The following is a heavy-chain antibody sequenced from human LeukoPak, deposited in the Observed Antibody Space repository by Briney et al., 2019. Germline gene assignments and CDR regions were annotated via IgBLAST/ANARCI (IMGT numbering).Heavy chain of an antibody. CDR1: DDFITMYY. V-gene: IGHV4-59*01. CDR2: VDHTGST. D-gene: IGHD1-1*01. CDR3: ARGRVSSSTWYSTYYYYFYMDV. Sequence: ASETLSLTCSVSDDFITMYYWTWIRQPPGKGLEWIGYVDHTGSTNFNPSLNGRVSISRDTTNNLFSLRLRSVTAADTAVYFCARGRVSSSTWYSTYYYYFYMDVWGKGTTVTVSS. J-gene: IGHJ6*03.